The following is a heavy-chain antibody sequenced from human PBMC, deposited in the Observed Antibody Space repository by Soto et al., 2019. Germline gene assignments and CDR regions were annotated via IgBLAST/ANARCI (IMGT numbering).Heavy chain of an antibody. CDR2: IYYSGST. CDR1: CCSISSGGYY. J-gene: IGHJ4*02. V-gene: IGHV4-31*03. Sequence: QVELQEAGPRLVEPSQTPSLTCPGSCCSISSGGYYWSWDRQHPGKGLEWIGYIYYSGSTFYNPSLKTRVTMSVDTSKNQFSLKLSSVTAADTAMYYCARLNWDGGYWGQGTLVTVSS. D-gene: IGHD1-20*01. CDR3: ARLNWDGGY.